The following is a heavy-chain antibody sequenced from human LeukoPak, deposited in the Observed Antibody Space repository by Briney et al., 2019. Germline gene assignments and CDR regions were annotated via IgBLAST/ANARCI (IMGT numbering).Heavy chain of an antibody. D-gene: IGHD3-22*01. J-gene: IGHJ4*02. CDR2: ISGSGGST. V-gene: IGHV3-23*01. Sequence: GGSLRLSCAASGFTFSSYGMSWVRQAPGKGLEWVSAISGSGGSTYYADSVKGRFTTSRDNSKNTLYLQMNSLKTEDTAVYYCTTNYYDSSGYYYGRDYWGQGTLVTVSS. CDR3: TTNYYDSSGYYYGRDY. CDR1: GFTFSSYG.